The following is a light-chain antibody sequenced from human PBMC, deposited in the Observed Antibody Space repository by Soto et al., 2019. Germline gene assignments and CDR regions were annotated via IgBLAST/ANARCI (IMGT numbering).Light chain of an antibody. V-gene: IGKV1-5*03. CDR2: KAS. CDR3: QQYDTYSDA. J-gene: IGKJ1*01. CDR1: QSISSW. Sequence: DIQMTQSPSTLSASVGDRVTITCRASQSISSWLAWYQQKPGKAPKLLIYKASSLESGIPSRISGSGSATDLTLTSSSRQREDFATYSFQQYDTYSDAFGEGTKVDIK.